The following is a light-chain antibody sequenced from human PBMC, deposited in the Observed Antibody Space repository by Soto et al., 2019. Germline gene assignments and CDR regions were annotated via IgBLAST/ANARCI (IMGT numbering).Light chain of an antibody. J-gene: IGKJ3*01. Sequence: DIVMTQSPDSLAVSLGERATIKCKSSQSVLYSSNNKNYLAWYQQKPGQPPKLLIYWASTRESGVPDRFSGSGSGTDFTLTIGSLQAEDVAVYYCQQYYSTPFTFGPGTKVDIK. CDR2: WAS. V-gene: IGKV4-1*01. CDR3: QQYYSTPFT. CDR1: QSVLYSSNNKNY.